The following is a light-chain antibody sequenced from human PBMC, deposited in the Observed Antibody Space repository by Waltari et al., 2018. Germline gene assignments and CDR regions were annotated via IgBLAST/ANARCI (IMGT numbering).Light chain of an antibody. CDR2: DVT. CDR3: CSYAGRSIFGL. Sequence: QSALTQPRSVSASPGQSVTISCTGSSSDVGAYNYVSSYQQHPGKAPKLIIYDVTDPPSGVPDRFSGSKSGNTASLTISGLQSEDEADYYCCSYAGRSIFGLFGGGTKLTVL. CDR1: SSDVGAYNY. J-gene: IGLJ2*01. V-gene: IGLV2-11*01.